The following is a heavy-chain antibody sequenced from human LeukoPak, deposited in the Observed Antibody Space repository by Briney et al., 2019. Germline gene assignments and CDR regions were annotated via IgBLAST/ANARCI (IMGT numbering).Heavy chain of an antibody. V-gene: IGHV4-59*01. J-gene: IGHJ4*02. D-gene: IGHD2-15*01. CDR3: ARQYPYCSGGSCYSSDFDY. CDR1: GGSINNYY. Sequence: PSETLSLTCTVSGGSINNYYWSWIRQPPGRGLEWIGYIYYSGSTNYNPSLKSRVTISVDTSKNQFSLKLSSVTAADTAVYYCARQYPYCSGGSCYSSDFDYWGQGTLVTVSS. CDR2: IYYSGST.